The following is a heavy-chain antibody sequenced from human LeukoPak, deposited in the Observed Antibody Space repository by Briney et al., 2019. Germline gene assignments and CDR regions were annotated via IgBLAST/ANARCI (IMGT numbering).Heavy chain of an antibody. V-gene: IGHV4-59*08. CDR2: IYYSGST. J-gene: IGHJ1*01. CDR1: GGSICNYY. Sequence: PSETLSLTCTVSGGSICNYYWSWIRQPPGKGLECIGYIYYSGSTNYNPSLKSRVTISVDTSKNQFSLKLSSVTAADTAVYYCARHGGYTSPYLHWGQGTLVTVSS. CDR3: ARHGGYTSPYLH. D-gene: IGHD6-13*01.